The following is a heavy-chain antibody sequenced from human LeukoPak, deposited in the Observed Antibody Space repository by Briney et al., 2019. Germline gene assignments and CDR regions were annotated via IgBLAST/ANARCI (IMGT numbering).Heavy chain of an antibody. CDR2: INPNSGGT. J-gene: IGHJ4*02. CDR1: GYTFTGYY. Sequence: VASVTVSCKASGYTFTGYYMHWVRQAPGQGLEWMGWINPNSGGTNYAQKFQGRVTMTRDTSISTAYMELSRLRSDDTAVYYCARGGYYYDSSGYPDYWGQGTLVTVSS. D-gene: IGHD3-22*01. CDR3: ARGGYYYDSSGYPDY. V-gene: IGHV1-2*02.